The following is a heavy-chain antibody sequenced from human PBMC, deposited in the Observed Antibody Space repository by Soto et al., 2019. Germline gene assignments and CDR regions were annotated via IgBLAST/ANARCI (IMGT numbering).Heavy chain of an antibody. J-gene: IGHJ6*02. Sequence: QVQLVQSGAEVKKPGSSVKVSCKVSGGTFSNYAIDWVRLAPGHGLEWMGGIVPIFGTTYYTQKFQGRDPINADDSTTTAYLEMSSLRSEDTAIYYCARVEAVAGLYNYHGLDVWGQGTAVTVSS. CDR2: IVPIFGTT. V-gene: IGHV1-69*12. CDR1: GGTFSNYA. D-gene: IGHD6-19*01. CDR3: ARVEAVAGLYNYHGLDV.